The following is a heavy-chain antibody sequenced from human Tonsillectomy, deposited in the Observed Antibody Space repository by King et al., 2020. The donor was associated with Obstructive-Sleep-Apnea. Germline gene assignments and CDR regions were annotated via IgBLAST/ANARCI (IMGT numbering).Heavy chain of an antibody. CDR3: ARGGSGSHFDY. CDR1: GYTFTSYG. Sequence: QLVQSGAEVKKPGASVKVSCKASGYTFTSYGISWGRQAPGQGLEWMGLDSAYNGNTNYSQKLQGRVTMTTDTSTSTAHMELRSLRSDATAVYYCARGGSGSHFDYWGQGTLVTVSS. V-gene: IGHV1-18*01. D-gene: IGHD3-10*01. CDR2: DSAYNGNT. J-gene: IGHJ4*02.